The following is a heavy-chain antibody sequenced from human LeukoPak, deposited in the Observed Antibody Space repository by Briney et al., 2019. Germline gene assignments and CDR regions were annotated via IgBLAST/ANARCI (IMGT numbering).Heavy chain of an antibody. J-gene: IGHJ5*02. CDR1: GGSFSGYY. D-gene: IGHD3-3*01. V-gene: IGHV4-34*01. CDR2: INHSGST. CDR3: ARGVGRYYDFWSGKNWFDP. Sequence: SETLSLTCAVYGGSFSGYYWSWIRQPPGKGLGWIGEINHSGSTNYNPSLKSRVTISVDTSKNQFSLKLSSVTAADTAVYYCARGVGRYYDFWSGKNWFDPWGQGTLVTVSS.